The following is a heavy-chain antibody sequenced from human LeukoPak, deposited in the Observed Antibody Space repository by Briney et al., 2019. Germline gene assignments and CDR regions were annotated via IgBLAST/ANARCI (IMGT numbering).Heavy chain of an antibody. D-gene: IGHD3/OR15-3a*01. J-gene: IGHJ6*03. CDR2: IYNGDKT. Sequence: GGSLRLSCAASGFTVSSDYMGWVRQAPGRGLEWVSVIYNGDKTSYADSVKGRFTISRDNSKSTLYLQMNNLRADDTAVYYCARVNAVDSFFYYYMDVWGEGTTVTVSS. CDR3: ARVNAVDSFFYYYMDV. CDR1: GFTVSSDY. V-gene: IGHV3-66*01.